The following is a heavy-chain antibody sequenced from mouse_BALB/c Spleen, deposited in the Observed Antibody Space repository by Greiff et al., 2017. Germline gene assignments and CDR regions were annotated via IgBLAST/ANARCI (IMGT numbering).Heavy chain of an antibody. Sequence: QVQLKESGPGLVAPSQSLSITCTVSGFSLTSYGVHWVRQPPGKGLEWLGVIWAGGSTNYNSALMSRLSISKDNSKSQVFLKMNSLQTDDTAMYYCARDPAAHWYFDVWGAGTTVTVSS. CDR2: IWAGGST. CDR1: GFSLTSYG. J-gene: IGHJ1*01. V-gene: IGHV2-9*02. D-gene: IGHD1-2*01. CDR3: ARDPAAHWYFDV.